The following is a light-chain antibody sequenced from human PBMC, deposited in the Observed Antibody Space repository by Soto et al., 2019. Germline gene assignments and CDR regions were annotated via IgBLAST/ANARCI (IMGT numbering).Light chain of an antibody. CDR3: LQHNVYPLT. CDR2: GAS. CDR1: QSISSTY. J-gene: IGKJ4*01. Sequence: EIVLTQSPGTLSLSPGDRATLSCRAGQSISSTYLAWYQQKPGQAPRLFIYGASSRATGIPDRFSGSGSGTDFTLTISRLEPEDFATYYCLQHNVYPLTFGGGTKVEIK. V-gene: IGKV3-20*01.